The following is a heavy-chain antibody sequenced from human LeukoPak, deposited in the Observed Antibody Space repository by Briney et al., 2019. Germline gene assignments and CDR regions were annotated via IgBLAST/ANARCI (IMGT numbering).Heavy chain of an antibody. Sequence: PGGSPRLSCAASGFTFDDYAMNWVRQAPGKGLEWVSIISGNGGGTYYADSVKGRFTISRDNSKNSLYLQMTGLRTEDTALYYCAKEISYDSSGYSKNDLWGQGTLVTVSS. CDR2: ISGNGGGT. J-gene: IGHJ5*02. CDR1: GFTFDDYA. V-gene: IGHV3-43*02. D-gene: IGHD3-22*01. CDR3: AKEISYDSSGYSKNDL.